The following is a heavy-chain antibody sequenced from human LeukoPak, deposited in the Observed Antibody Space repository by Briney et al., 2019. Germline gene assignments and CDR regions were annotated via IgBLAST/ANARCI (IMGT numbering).Heavy chain of an antibody. CDR1: GGTFSSYA. D-gene: IGHD2-2*01. Sequence: ASVKVSCKASGGTFSSYAISWVRQAPGQGLEWMGGIIPIFGTANYAQKFRGRVTITADESTSTAYMELSSLRSEDTAVYYCARGVVVPAALMPYNWFDPWGQGTLVTVSS. V-gene: IGHV1-69*13. J-gene: IGHJ5*02. CDR3: ARGVVVPAALMPYNWFDP. CDR2: IIPIFGTA.